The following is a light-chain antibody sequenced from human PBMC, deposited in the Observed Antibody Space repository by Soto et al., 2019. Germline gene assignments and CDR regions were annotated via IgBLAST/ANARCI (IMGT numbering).Light chain of an antibody. Sequence: QSALTQPASVSGSPGQSITISCTGTSSDVGGYNYVSWYQQHPGKAPKVLIYEVSNRPSGVSHRFSGSKSGNTASLTISGLQAEDEADYYCSSYTGSSTPYVFGTGTKVTVL. CDR3: SSYTGSSTPYV. CDR1: SSDVGGYNY. J-gene: IGLJ1*01. V-gene: IGLV2-14*01. CDR2: EVS.